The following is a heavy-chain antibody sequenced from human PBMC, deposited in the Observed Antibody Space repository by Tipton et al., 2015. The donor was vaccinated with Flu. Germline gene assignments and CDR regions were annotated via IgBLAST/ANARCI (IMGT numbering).Heavy chain of an antibody. CDR2: ISSSGTTT. CDR3: ARDYDFWSGSYSSGMAV. V-gene: IGHV3-11*01. J-gene: IGHJ6*02. CDR1: EFTFSDYY. Sequence: QLVQSGGGLVKPGGSLRLSCVASEFTFSDYYMSWIRQAPGKGLVWISYISSSGTTTYYADSVKGRFTVSRDNTKNSLYLQMNSLRVEDTALYSCARDYDFWSGSYSSGMAVWGQGTPVSVSS. D-gene: IGHD3-3*01.